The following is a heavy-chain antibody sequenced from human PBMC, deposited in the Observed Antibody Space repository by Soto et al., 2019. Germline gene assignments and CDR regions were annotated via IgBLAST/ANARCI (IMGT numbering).Heavy chain of an antibody. V-gene: IGHV4-59*08. CDR1: GGSISSYY. CDR2: IYYSGST. Sequence: SETLSLTCTVSGGSISSYYWSWIRQPPGKGLEWIGYIYYSGSTNYNPSLKSRVTISVDTSKNQFSLKLSSVTAADTAVYYCARADIVVSFGAFDIWGQGTMVTVSS. D-gene: IGHD2-15*01. J-gene: IGHJ3*02. CDR3: ARADIVVSFGAFDI.